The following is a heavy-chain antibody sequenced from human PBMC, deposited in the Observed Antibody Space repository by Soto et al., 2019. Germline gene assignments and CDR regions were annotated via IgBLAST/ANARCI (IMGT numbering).Heavy chain of an antibody. V-gene: IGHV1-18*01. Sequence: QVQLVQSGPEVKNPGASVKVSCKASGYKFTNFGIAWIRQAPGQGLEWMGRIRVYNGDTSFAQNFHEIVTLTTDNSTSTAYMELRSLRSYDTAVYYCARAEYYYDTSGYYLLFYFDYWCQGTLFTVSS. D-gene: IGHD3-22*01. CDR2: IRVYNGDT. CDR1: GYKFTNFG. J-gene: IGHJ4*02. CDR3: ARAEYYYDTSGYYLLFYFDY.